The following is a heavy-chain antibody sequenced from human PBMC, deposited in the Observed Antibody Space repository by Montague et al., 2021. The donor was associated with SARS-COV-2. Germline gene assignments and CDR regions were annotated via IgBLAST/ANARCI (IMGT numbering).Heavy chain of an antibody. J-gene: IGHJ6*02. CDR1: GASTMGCY. CDR3: ARALFLNQDV. Sequence: SETLSLTCAVPGASTMGCYSGWIRQPPGQEPQYLLEIYDSGITNRYPSFKSRATISVDSSKKEFSLTLRSVTAADTGVYYCARALFLNQDVWGQGTTVIVSS. V-gene: IGHV4-34*04. CDR2: IYDSGIT.